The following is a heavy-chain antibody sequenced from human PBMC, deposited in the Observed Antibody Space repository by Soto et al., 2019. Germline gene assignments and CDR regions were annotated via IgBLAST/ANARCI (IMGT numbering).Heavy chain of an antibody. J-gene: IGHJ2*01. CDR2: ISASTRNT. V-gene: IGHV1-18*01. Sequence: QVQLVQSGGEVKKPGASVKVSCQASGYTFSDYAISCVRQAPGQGLEWMGWISASTRNTDQAQNFQGRVIMTLDTSTNTAYMEVRGLRYDDTAVYYCVRWYCSVGSCYARWHFDLLGRGTLVTVSS. CDR1: GYTFSDYA. CDR3: VRWYCSVGSCYARWHFDL. D-gene: IGHD2-15*01.